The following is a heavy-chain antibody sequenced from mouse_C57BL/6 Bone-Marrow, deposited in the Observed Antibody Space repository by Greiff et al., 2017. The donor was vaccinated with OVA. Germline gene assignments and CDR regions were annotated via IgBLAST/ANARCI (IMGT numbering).Heavy chain of an antibody. J-gene: IGHJ2*01. CDR1: GYTFTSYW. D-gene: IGHD3-3*01. V-gene: IGHV1-50*01. Sequence: VQLQQPGAELVKPGALVKLSCKASGYTFTSYWMQWVKQRPGQGLEWIGEIDPSDSYTNYNQKFKGKATLTVDTSSSTAYMQLSSLTSEDSAVYYCARRGLFFDYWGQGTTLTVSS. CDR3: ARRGLFFDY. CDR2: IDPSDSYT.